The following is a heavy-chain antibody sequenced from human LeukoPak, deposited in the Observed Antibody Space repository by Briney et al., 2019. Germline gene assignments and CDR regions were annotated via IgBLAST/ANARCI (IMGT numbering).Heavy chain of an antibody. D-gene: IGHD3-10*01. CDR1: GFTFSSYG. Sequence: PGGSLRLSCAASGFTFSSYGMSWVRQAPGKGVEGVANIKQDGSEKYYVDSVKGRFTISRENAKNSLYLQMNSLRAEDTAVYYCARDYYYDSGRYYNEGYYFDYWGQGTLVTVSS. V-gene: IGHV3-7*01. CDR2: IKQDGSEK. CDR3: ARDYYYDSGRYYNEGYYFDY. J-gene: IGHJ4*02.